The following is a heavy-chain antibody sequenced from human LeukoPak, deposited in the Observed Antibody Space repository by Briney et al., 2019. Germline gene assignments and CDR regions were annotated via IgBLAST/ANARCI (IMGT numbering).Heavy chain of an antibody. V-gene: IGHV1-2*02. Sequence: ASVKVSCRASGYTFTGYYMHWVRQAPGQGLEWMGWINPNSGGTNYAQKFQGRVTMTRDTSISTAYMELSRLRSDDTAVYYCARGDYDILTGWPYWGQGTLVTVSS. D-gene: IGHD3-9*01. CDR3: ARGDYDILTGWPY. CDR1: GYTFTGYY. J-gene: IGHJ4*02. CDR2: INPNSGGT.